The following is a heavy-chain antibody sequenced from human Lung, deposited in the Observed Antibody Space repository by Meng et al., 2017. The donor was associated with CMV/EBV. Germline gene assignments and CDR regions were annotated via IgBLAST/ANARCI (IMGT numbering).Heavy chain of an antibody. CDR1: GFIFSSYW. D-gene: IGHD3-3*01. CDR2: VKQDGNEE. CDR3: VGSEEFYHFRSGWEWYYHYGMDV. V-gene: IGHV3-7*03. Sequence: GESXKISCAASGFIFSSYWMTWVRQAPGRGLEWVANVKQDGNEEYYVDSVKGRFTISRDNARNSLYLQMNSLRAEDTAVYYCVGSEEFYHFRSGWEWYYHYGMDVWGPGTTVTVSS. J-gene: IGHJ6*02.